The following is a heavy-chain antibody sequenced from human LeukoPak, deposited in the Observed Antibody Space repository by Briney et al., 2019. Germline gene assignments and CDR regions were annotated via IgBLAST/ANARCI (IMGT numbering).Heavy chain of an antibody. CDR3: AKDLGRGGTHTFDY. CDR2: ISYDGSNK. V-gene: IGHV3-30*18. D-gene: IGHD1-26*01. CDR1: GFTLSSYS. Sequence: PGGSLRLSCAASGFTLSSYSMNWVRQAPGKGLEWVAVISYDGSNKYYADSVKGRFTISRDNSKNTLYLQMNSLRPEDTALYYCAKDLGRGGTHTFDYWGQGTLVTVSS. J-gene: IGHJ4*02.